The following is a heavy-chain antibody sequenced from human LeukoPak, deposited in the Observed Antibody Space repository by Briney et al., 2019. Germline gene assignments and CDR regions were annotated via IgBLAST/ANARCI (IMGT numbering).Heavy chain of an antibody. Sequence: GASLRLSCTVSGFTFSSNSMNWVRQAPGKGLEWVSFISTSSSAIYYTDSVKGRFTISRDNAKNSLYLQMNSLRDEDTAVYYCARGYSDSSGYPDFWGQGTLVTVSS. CDR3: ARGYSDSSGYPDF. V-gene: IGHV3-48*02. CDR2: ISTSSSAI. CDR1: GFTFSSNS. J-gene: IGHJ4*02. D-gene: IGHD3-22*01.